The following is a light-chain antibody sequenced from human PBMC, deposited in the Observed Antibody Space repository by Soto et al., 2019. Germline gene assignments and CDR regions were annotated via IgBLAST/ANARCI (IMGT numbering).Light chain of an antibody. J-gene: IGKJ3*01. CDR3: QQRSNWPPFT. CDR1: QSVSSD. CDR2: DAS. Sequence: EIVLTQSPATLSLSPGERATLSCRASQSVSSDLAWYQQKPGQAPRLLIYDASNRATGIPARFSGSGSGTDFTRTISSLEPEDFAVYYGQQRSNWPPFTFGPGTKVDIK. V-gene: IGKV3-11*01.